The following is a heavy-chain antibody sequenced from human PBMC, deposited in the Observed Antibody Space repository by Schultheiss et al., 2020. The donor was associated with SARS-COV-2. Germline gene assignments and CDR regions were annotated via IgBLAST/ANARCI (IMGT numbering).Heavy chain of an antibody. Sequence: GGSLRLSCAASGFTFDDYAMHWVRQAPGKGLEWVSGISWNSGSIGYADSVKGRFTISRDNAKNSLYLQMNSLRAEDTALYYCAREGRIAAAGTGGGDYYYGMDVWGQGTTVTVSS. V-gene: IGHV3-9*01. D-gene: IGHD6-13*01. J-gene: IGHJ6*02. CDR1: GFTFDDYA. CDR2: ISWNSGSI. CDR3: AREGRIAAAGTGGGDYYYGMDV.